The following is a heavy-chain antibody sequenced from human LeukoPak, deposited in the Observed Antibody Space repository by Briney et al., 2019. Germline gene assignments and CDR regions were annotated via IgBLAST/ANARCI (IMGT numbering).Heavy chain of an antibody. V-gene: IGHV3-21*06. CDR2: ISSSSSSI. J-gene: IGHJ2*01. CDR3: ARDREGRTYGDPYWFFDL. CDR1: GFTFSSYS. D-gene: IGHD4-17*01. Sequence: PGGSLRLSCAASGFTFSSYSMNWVRQAPGKGLDWVSSISSSSSSISYADSMKGRFTISRDNVKNLLFLQMNSLRAEDTAIYYCARDREGRTYGDPYWFFDLWGRGTLVSVSS.